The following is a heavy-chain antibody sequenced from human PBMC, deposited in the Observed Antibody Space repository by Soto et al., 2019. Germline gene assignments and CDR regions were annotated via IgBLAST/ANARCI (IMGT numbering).Heavy chain of an antibody. V-gene: IGHV3-49*03. CDR2: IRSKAYGGTT. CDR1: GFTFGDYA. CDR3: TRGVAVPAAKHAFGI. D-gene: IGHD2-2*01. Sequence: PGGSLRLSCTASGFTFGDYAMSRFRQAPGKVLEWVGFIRSKAYGGTTEYAASVKGRFTISRDDSKSIAYLQMNSLKTEDTAVYYCTRGVAVPAAKHAFGIWGQGTMVTVSS. J-gene: IGHJ3*02.